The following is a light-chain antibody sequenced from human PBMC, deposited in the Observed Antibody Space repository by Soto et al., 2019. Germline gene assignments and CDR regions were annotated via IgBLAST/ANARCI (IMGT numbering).Light chain of an antibody. Sequence: FGLTRTSGRLPLSQGERTTLSCMVSQTVRNNYLAWYQQKPGLAPRLLIYDASSRATGIPDRFSGGGSGTDFTLTISCLQSEDVAVYYCQQYYNPPLTFGGGTKVDIK. J-gene: IGKJ4*01. CDR3: QQYYNPPLT. V-gene: IGKV3-20*01. CDR1: QTVRNNY. CDR2: DAS.